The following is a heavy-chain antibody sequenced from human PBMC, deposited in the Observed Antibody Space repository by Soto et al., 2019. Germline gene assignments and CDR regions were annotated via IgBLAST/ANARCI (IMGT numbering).Heavy chain of an antibody. CDR3: ARVGLASIYDSSGQGVD. CDR1: GGTFSSYA. V-gene: IGHV1-69*01. D-gene: IGHD3-22*01. J-gene: IGHJ4*02. Sequence: QVQLVQSGAEVKKPGSSVKVSCKASGGTFSSYAISWVRQDPGQGREWMGGIIPIFGTANYEQKFQGRGTITADESTSTAYMELSSLRSEDTAVYYCARVGLASIYDSSGQGVDWGQGTLVTVSS. CDR2: IIPIFGTA.